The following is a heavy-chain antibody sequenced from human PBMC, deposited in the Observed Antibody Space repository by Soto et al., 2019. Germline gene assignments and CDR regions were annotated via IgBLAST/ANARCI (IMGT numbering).Heavy chain of an antibody. J-gene: IGHJ4*02. D-gene: IGHD6-13*01. CDR3: AKRGSGSWSLFDS. V-gene: IGHV3-23*01. CDR1: GFSISTST. Sequence: PGGSLRLSCAASGFSISTSTMNWVRQAPGKGLEWVSAISGGGGRTYYADSVKGRFTISSDDSKDTLFLQMNSLRAEDTAVYYGAKRGSGSWSLFDSWGQGTLVTFSS. CDR2: ISGGGGRT.